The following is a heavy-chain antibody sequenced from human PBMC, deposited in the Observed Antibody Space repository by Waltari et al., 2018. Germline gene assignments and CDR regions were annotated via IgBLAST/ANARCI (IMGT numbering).Heavy chain of an antibody. Sequence: QVQLVQSGAEVKKSGASVKVSCKASGYPFTDFFIHWVRQAPGQGLEWMGRINPKSGDTSYAQRFQGRVTMTGDTSISTAYMEVTGLRSDDTAIYYCARSGGGTTSFGVAEWGQGSLVTVSS. CDR1: GYPFTDFF. V-gene: IGHV1-2*06. CDR3: ARSGGGTTSFGVAE. CDR2: INPKSGDT. D-gene: IGHD3-3*01. J-gene: IGHJ4*02.